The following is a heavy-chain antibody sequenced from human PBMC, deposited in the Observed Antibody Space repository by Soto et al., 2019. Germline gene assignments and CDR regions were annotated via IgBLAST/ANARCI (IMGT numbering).Heavy chain of an antibody. V-gene: IGHV3-30-3*01. CDR2: ISYAGTNN. J-gene: IGHJ2*01. Sequence: QLVESGGGVVQPGRSLRLSCAASGFTFRSYAMHWVRQAPGKGLEWVAVISYAGTNNYYADSVKGRFTISRDNSKNTLYLQMNSLRAEDTAVYYCASYVGGTYEQHWYFDLWGRGTLVTVSS. CDR3: ASYVGGTYEQHWYFDL. D-gene: IGHD1-26*01. CDR1: GFTFRSYA.